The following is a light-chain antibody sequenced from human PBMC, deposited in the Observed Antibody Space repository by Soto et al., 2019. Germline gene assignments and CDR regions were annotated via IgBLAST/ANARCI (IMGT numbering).Light chain of an antibody. V-gene: IGKV3-20*01. Sequence: EIVLTQSPGTLSLSPGERATLSCRASQTVTSSSLAWYQQKPGQAPRLLIYDASSRATGIPDRFSGSGSGTDFTLTISSLDPEDFAVYYCQQYGSSPLTFGGGTKV. J-gene: IGKJ4*01. CDR3: QQYGSSPLT. CDR2: DAS. CDR1: QTVTSSS.